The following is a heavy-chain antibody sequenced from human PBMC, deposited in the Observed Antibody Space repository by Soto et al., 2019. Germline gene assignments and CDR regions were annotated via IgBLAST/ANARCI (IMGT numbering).Heavy chain of an antibody. CDR3: ASRTSGDYPYSDY. CDR2: IYSGGTT. D-gene: IGHD4-17*01. V-gene: IGHV3-66*01. J-gene: IGHJ4*02. Sequence: EVQLVESGGGLVQPGGSLRLSCAASGFTVSRKYMSWDRQAPGKGLEWVSVIYSGGTTYYADSVKGRFTISRDNTKNTLYLQMNTLSAEDTAVYYCASRTSGDYPYSDYWGLRTLVTVSS. CDR1: GFTVSRKY.